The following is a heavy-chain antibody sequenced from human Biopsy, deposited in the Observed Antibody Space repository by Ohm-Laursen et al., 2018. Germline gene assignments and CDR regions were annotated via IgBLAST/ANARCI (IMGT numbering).Heavy chain of an antibody. D-gene: IGHD3-22*01. CDR2: IYYTGST. J-gene: IGHJ2*01. CDR1: GGSISSYY. CDR3: ARDRGYYSDRTVPGYFDL. V-gene: IGHV4-59*12. Sequence: SDTLSLTCTVSGGSISSYYWSWIRQPPGKGLEWIGYIYYTGSTNYNPSLKSRVTISVDTSMNHLSLRLTSVTAADTAVYYCARDRGYYSDRTVPGYFDLWGRGTLVTVSS.